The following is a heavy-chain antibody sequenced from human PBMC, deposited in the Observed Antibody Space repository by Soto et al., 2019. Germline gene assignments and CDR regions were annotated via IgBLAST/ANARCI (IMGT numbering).Heavy chain of an antibody. D-gene: IGHD6-13*01. CDR3: AIDREAGIAAAAPDY. V-gene: IGHV1-69*13. CDR1: GGTFSSYA. Sequence: SVKVSCKASGGTFSSYAISWVRQAPGQGLEWMGGIIPIFGTANYAQKFQGRVTITADESTSTAYMELSSLRSEDTAVYYCAIDREAGIAAAAPDYWGQGTLVTVSS. CDR2: IIPIFGTA. J-gene: IGHJ4*02.